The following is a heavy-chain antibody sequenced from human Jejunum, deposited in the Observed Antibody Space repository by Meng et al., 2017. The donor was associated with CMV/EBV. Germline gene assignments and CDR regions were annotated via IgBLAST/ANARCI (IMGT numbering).Heavy chain of an antibody. Sequence: QITLEESGPTLVKPTQTLTLTCSFSGFSFIRGVGVGWVRQPPRKALEWLAIIYWDNDKRYSPSLNSRLTITKDTSKNQVVLTMTNMDPVDTATYYCVRRGYDLNFDYWGQGTLVTVSS. D-gene: IGHD5-12*01. V-gene: IGHV2-5*02. CDR1: GFSFIRGVG. CDR2: IYWDNDK. CDR3: VRRGYDLNFDY. J-gene: IGHJ4*02.